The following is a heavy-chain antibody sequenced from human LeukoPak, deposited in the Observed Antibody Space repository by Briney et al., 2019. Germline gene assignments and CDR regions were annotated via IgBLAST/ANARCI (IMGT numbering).Heavy chain of an antibody. CDR1: GGSFSGYY. CDR2: INHSGST. D-gene: IGHD1-26*01. V-gene: IGHV4-34*01. Sequence: SETLSLTCAVYGGSFSGYYWSWIRQPPGKGLEWIGEINHSGSTNYNPSLKSRVTISVDTSKNQFSLKLSSVTAADTAMYYCARGHYQIELWGQGTLVTVSS. CDR3: ARGHYQIEL. J-gene: IGHJ4*02.